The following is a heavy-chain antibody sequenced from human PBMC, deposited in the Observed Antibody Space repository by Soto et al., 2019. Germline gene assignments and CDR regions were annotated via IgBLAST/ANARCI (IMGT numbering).Heavy chain of an antibody. V-gene: IGHV4-59*01. D-gene: IGHD2-2*01. J-gene: IGHJ4*02. Sequence: SETLSLTCTVSGGSISSYSWSWIRQSPGRGLEWIGYISSSGDTNYNPSLKSRVTMSVDTSKNQFSLNLSSVTAADTALYYCATEVPTAAYVWGQGTLVTVSS. CDR2: ISSSGDT. CDR3: ATEVPTAAYV. CDR1: GGSISSYS.